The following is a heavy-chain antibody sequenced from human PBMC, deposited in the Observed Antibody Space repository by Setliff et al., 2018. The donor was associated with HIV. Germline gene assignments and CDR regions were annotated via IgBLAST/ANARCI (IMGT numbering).Heavy chain of an antibody. D-gene: IGHD5-18*01. V-gene: IGHV4-34*01. CDR3: ARVSVFGSAMARGGYFDY. J-gene: IGHJ4*02. CDR1: GGSFSDYS. Sequence: PSETLSLTCAVYGGSFSDYSWTWIRQPPGRGLEWIGEINHSGSTSYNPSLKSRVSMSVDTSKNQFSLKLSSVTAADTAVYYCARVSVFGSAMARGGYFDYWGQGTPVTVSS. CDR2: INHSGST.